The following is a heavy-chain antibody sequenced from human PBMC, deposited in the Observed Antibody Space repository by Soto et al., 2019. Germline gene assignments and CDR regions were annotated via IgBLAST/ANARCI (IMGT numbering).Heavy chain of an antibody. V-gene: IGHV4-61*01. CDR2: IYYSGST. D-gene: IGHD1-26*01. CDR3: AREGGVGATKGAFDI. Sequence: QVQLQESGPGLVKPSETLSLTCTVSGGSVSSGSYYWSWIRQPPGKGLEWIGYIYYSGSTNYNPSIKIRVTISVDTSKNQFSLKLSSVTAADTAVYYCAREGGVGATKGAFDIWGQGTMVTVSS. CDR1: GGSVSSGSYY. J-gene: IGHJ3*02.